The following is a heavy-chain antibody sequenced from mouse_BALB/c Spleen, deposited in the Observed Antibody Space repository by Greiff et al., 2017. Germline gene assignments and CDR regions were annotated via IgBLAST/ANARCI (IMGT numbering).Heavy chain of an antibody. J-gene: IGHJ2*01. Sequence: VQLQQSGAELARPGASVKLSCKASGYTFTSYWMQWVKQRPGQGLEWIGAIYPGDGDTRYTQKFKGKATLTADKSSSTAYMQLSSLASEDSAVYYCARSGYYRYDGDDYWGQGTTLTVSS. D-gene: IGHD2-14*01. CDR3: ARSGYYRYDGDDY. CDR1: GYTFTSYW. CDR2: IYPGDGDT. V-gene: IGHV1-87*01.